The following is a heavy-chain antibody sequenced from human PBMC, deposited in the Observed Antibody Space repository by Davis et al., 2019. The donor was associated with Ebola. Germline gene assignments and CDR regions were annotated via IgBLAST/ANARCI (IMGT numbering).Heavy chain of an antibody. D-gene: IGHD3-16*01. Sequence: PSETLSLTCTVSDASISGHYWNWFRQPPGKGLEWFGFISGSGRTSYNPSLKSRGTISADTSKKQFSLNLSSVTAADTAMYFCAERGGSVWGQGTLVTVSS. CDR2: ISGSGRT. V-gene: IGHV4-59*11. CDR1: DASISGHY. CDR3: AERGGSV. J-gene: IGHJ4*02.